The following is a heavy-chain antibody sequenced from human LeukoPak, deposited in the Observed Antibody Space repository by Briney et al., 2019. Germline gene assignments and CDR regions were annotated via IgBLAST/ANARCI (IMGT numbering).Heavy chain of an antibody. Sequence: GGSLRLSCAASRFTFSSYAMCWVRQAPGKGLEWVSAISGSGGSTYYADSVKGRFTISRDNSKNTLYLQMNSLRAEDTAVYHCAKAGWQRVRSPQVHWGQGTLVTVSS. CDR3: AKAGWQRVRSPQVH. V-gene: IGHV3-23*01. CDR2: ISGSGGST. D-gene: IGHD6-6*01. J-gene: IGHJ1*01. CDR1: RFTFSSYA.